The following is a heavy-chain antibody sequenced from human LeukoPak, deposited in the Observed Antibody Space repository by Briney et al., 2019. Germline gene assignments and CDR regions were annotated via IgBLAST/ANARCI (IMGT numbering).Heavy chain of an antibody. V-gene: IGHV4-31*03. CDR1: GCSISSGGYY. J-gene: IGHJ5*02. CDR3: ARSIVVVAATPISWFDP. D-gene: IGHD2-15*01. CDR2: ICYSGST. Sequence: PSLTLSLNCTVSGCSISSGGYYWRSIRQHPGKGLEWIGYICYSGSTYYNPYLKSRVTISVDTTKNQFSPKLSSVTAADTAVYYCARSIVVVAATPISWFDPWGQGTLVTVSS.